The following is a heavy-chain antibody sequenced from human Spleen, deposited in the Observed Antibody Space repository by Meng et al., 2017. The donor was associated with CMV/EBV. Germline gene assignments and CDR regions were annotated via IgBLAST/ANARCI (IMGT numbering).Heavy chain of an antibody. J-gene: IGHJ4*02. CDR1: GGSISRGDYY. CDR3: AARGDDSRGAFDY. CDR2: IYYSGST. V-gene: IGHV4-30-4*08. Sequence: VQLQESGPGLLKPSQTLSLTCTVSGGSISRGDYYWSWIRQPPGKGLEWIGYIYYSGSTYYNPSLKSRVTISVDTSKNQFSLKLSSVTAADTAVYYCAARGDDSRGAFDYWGQGTLVTVSS. D-gene: IGHD3-3*01.